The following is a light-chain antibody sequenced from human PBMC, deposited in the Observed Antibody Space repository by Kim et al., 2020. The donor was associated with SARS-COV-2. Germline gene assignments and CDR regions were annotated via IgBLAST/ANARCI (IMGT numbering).Light chain of an antibody. CDR2: GAS. CDR1: QTVSSTS. CDR3: QQYGGSPIT. Sequence: EIVLTQSPGTLSLSPGERATLSCRASQTVSSTSLAWYQQKPGQAPRLLIYGASSRATEFPDRCSGSGSGTDFTLTISRLEPEDFAVYYCQQYGGSPITFGQGTRLEIK. V-gene: IGKV3-20*01. J-gene: IGKJ5*01.